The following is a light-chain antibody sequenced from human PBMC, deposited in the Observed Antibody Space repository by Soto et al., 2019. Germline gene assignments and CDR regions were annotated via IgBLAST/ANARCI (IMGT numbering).Light chain of an antibody. CDR2: AAS. CDR1: QSISSY. CDR3: QQSYSTPYT. J-gene: IGKJ2*01. Sequence: DIQETQSPSSLSASVGDRVTITCRASQSISSYLNWYQQKPGKAPKLQIYAASSLQSGVPSRFSGSGSGTDFTLAISSLQPEDFTTYYCQQSYSTPYTFGQGTKLEIK. V-gene: IGKV1-39*01.